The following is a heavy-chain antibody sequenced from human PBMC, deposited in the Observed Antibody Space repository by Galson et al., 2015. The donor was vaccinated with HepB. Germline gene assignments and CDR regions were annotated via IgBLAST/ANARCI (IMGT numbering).Heavy chain of an antibody. CDR1: GGSISSSSYY. CDR3: AGGGGDFWSGYYEPFDY. Sequence: ETLSLTCTVSGGSISSSSYYWGWIRQPPGKGLEWIGSIYYSGSTYYNPSLKSRVTISVDTSKNQFSLKLSSVTAADTAVYYCAGGGGDFWSGYYEPFDYWGQGTLVTVSS. V-gene: IGHV4-39*01. J-gene: IGHJ4*02. CDR2: IYYSGST. D-gene: IGHD3-3*01.